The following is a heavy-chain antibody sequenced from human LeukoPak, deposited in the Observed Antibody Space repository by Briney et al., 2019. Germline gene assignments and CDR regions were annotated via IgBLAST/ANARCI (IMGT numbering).Heavy chain of an antibody. CDR1: GGSISSGDYY. Sequence: PSETLSLTCTVSGGSISSGDYYWSWIRQPPGKGLEWIGYIYYSGSTNYNPSLKSRVTISVDTSKNQFSLKLSSVTAADTAVYYCARVDYGGNEYYFDYWGQGTLVTVSS. CDR3: ARVDYGGNEYYFDY. V-gene: IGHV4-61*08. CDR2: IYYSGST. D-gene: IGHD4-23*01. J-gene: IGHJ4*02.